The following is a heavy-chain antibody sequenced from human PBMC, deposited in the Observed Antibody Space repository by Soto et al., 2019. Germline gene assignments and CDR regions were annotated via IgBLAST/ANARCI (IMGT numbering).Heavy chain of an antibody. Sequence: GGSLRLSCAASGFTFSSYWMHWVRQAPGKGLVWVSRIYSDGSRTSYADSVKGRFTISRDNAKNTLYLQMNSLRAEDTAVYYCARVDDYNYYGMDVWGQGTRLTVSS. V-gene: IGHV3-74*01. J-gene: IGHJ6*02. CDR1: GFTFSSYW. CDR2: IYSDGSRT. CDR3: ARVDDYNYYGMDV.